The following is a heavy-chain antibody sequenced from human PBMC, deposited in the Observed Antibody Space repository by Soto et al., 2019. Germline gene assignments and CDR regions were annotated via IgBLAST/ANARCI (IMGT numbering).Heavy chain of an antibody. Sequence: GGSLRLSCSADGFTFISYRMNWVPQAPRKGLEWVSSISSSCSYIYYADLVKGRFTISRDNAKNSLYLQMNSLRAEDTAVYYCARSGYYDFWSGYRMIGHHYYYYYYMDVWGKGTTVTVS. D-gene: IGHD3-3*01. V-gene: IGHV3-21*01. CDR1: GFTFISYR. J-gene: IGHJ6*03. CDR2: ISSSCSYI. CDR3: ARSGYYDFWSGYRMIGHHYYYYYYMDV.